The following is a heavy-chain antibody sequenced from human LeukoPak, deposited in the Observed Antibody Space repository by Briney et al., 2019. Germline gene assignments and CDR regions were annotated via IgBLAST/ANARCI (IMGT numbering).Heavy chain of an antibody. CDR1: SGSISSYY. CDR3: ARHGPYLGRLAWFDP. Sequence: SETLSLTCTVSSGSISSYYWSWIRQPPGKGLEWIGYIYYTGSTNYNPSLKSRVTISVDTSKNQFSLNLSSVTAADTAVYYCARHGPYLGRLAWFDPWGQGTLVTVSS. J-gene: IGHJ5*02. D-gene: IGHD1-26*01. V-gene: IGHV4-59*08. CDR2: IYYTGST.